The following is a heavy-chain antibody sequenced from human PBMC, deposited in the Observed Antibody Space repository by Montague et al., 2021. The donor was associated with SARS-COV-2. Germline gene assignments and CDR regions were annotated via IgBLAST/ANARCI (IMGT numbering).Heavy chain of an antibody. CDR3: ARSHELWFGENPQGPGAFDI. D-gene: IGHD3-10*01. V-gene: IGHV3-21*01. J-gene: IGHJ3*02. Sequence: SLRLSCAASGFTFSSYSMNWVRQAPGKGLEWVSSISSSCSYIYYADSVKGRFTISRDNAKNSLYLQMNSLRAEDTAVYYCARSHELWFGENPQGPGAFDIWGQGTMVTVSS. CDR1: GFTFSSYS. CDR2: ISSSCSYI.